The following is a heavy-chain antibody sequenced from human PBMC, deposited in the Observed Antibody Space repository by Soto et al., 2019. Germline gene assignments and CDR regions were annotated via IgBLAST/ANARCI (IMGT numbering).Heavy chain of an antibody. CDR3: ARQEHGSGSYRDY. Sequence: SVKVSCKASGGTFSSYAISWVRQAPGQGLEWMGGIIPIFGTANYAQKFQGRVTITADESTSTTYMELSSLRSEDTAVYYCARQEHGSGSYRDYWGQGTLVTVSS. J-gene: IGHJ4*02. D-gene: IGHD3-10*01. V-gene: IGHV1-69*13. CDR1: GGTFSSYA. CDR2: IIPIFGTA.